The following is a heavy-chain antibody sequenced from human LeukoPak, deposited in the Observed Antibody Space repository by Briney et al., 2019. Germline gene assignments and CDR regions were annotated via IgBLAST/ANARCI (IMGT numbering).Heavy chain of an antibody. CDR1: GFTFSSYS. CDR2: ISSSSSTI. D-gene: IGHD3-9*01. CDR3: ARASKRGYYDILTGSRGAFDI. Sequence: GGSLRLSCAASGFTFSSYSMNWVRQAPGKGLEWVSYISSSSSTIYYADSVKGRFTISRDNAKNSLYLQMNSLRAEDTAVYYCARASKRGYYDILTGSRGAFDIWGQGTMVTVSS. J-gene: IGHJ3*02. V-gene: IGHV3-48*04.